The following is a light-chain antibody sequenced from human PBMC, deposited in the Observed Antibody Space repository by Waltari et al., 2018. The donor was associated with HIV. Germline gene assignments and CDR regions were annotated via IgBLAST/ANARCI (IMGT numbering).Light chain of an antibody. V-gene: IGLV4-69*02. CDR1: IGHNNYV. Sequence: QVVLTQPPSASASLGASVRLTCTLSIGHNNYVIAWHQQQPEKGPLFLMELNRYARPSKGDWVPDRFSGSSSGAERYLIISSLQSEDAADYFCQTWRTGLQVFGGGTRLTVL. CDR3: QTWRTGLQV. J-gene: IGLJ3*02. CDR2: LNRYARP.